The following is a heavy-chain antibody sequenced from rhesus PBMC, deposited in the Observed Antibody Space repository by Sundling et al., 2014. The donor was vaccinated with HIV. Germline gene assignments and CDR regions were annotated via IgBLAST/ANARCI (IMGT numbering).Heavy chain of an antibody. J-gene: IGHJ6*01. V-gene: IGHV3-67*01. CDR2: ISWDGDNT. D-gene: IGHD3-3*01. CDR1: GFTFDDYA. Sequence: EVQLVESGGGVVQPGGSLRLSCAASGFTFDDYALHWVRQAPGKGLEWVSGISWDGDNTYYADSVKGRFTISRDNAKNSLYLQMDSLRAEDTALYYCARGGYLDWLLLFGLDSWAKGRSSPSPQ. CDR3: ARGGYLDWLLLFGLDS.